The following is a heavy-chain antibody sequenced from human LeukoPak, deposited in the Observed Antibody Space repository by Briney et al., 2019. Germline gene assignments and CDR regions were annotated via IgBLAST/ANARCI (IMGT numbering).Heavy chain of an antibody. CDR3: ARWGTGYYYYGMDV. CDR2: ISACNGNT. J-gene: IGHJ6*02. CDR1: GYTFTSCG. D-gene: IGHD1-14*01. Sequence: ASVKVSCKASGYTFTSCGISWVRQAPGQGLEWMGWISACNGNTNYAQKLQGRVTMTTDTSTSTAYMELRSLRSDDTAVYYCARWGTGYYYYGMDVWGQGTTVTVSS. V-gene: IGHV1-18*01.